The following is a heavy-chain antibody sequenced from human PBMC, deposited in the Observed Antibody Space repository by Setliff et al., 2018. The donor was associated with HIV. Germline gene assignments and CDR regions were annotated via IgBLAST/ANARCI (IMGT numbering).Heavy chain of an antibody. CDR3: ARFTHDVRVGQDGAFDF. D-gene: IGHD2-15*01. CDR1: GYTLTELS. Sequence: ASVKVSCKLSGYTLTELSMHWVRQAPGEGLEWMGGFDPEDGETIYAEKFQGRVTMTEDTATDTAYMELSSLRSDDTAVYYCARFTHDVRVGQDGAFDFWGQGTMVTVSS. CDR2: FDPEDGET. J-gene: IGHJ3*01. V-gene: IGHV1-24*01.